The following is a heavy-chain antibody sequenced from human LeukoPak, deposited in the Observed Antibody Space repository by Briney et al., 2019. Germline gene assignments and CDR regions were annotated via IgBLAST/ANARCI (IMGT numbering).Heavy chain of an antibody. CDR1: GFTVSSTY. D-gene: IGHD3-16*01. J-gene: IGHJ4*02. V-gene: IGHV3-23*01. CDR3: AKDPYWGDEPFDY. CDR2: ISGSGGST. Sequence: PGGSLRLSCAASGFTVSSTYMSWVRQAPGKGLEWVSAISGSGGSTYYADSVKGRFTISRDNSKNTLYLQMNSLRAEDTAVYYCAKDPYWGDEPFDYWGQGTLVTVSS.